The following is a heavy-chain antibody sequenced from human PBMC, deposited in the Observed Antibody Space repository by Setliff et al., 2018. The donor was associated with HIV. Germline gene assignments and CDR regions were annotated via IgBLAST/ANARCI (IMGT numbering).Heavy chain of an antibody. J-gene: IGHJ4*02. V-gene: IGHV3-23*05. D-gene: IGHD5-12*01. Sequence: GESLKISCAASGFTFSSYAMTWVRQAPGKGLEWVSSISRSGSDTFYSDSVKGRFTISRDNSKNTVYLQMNSLRAEDTGVYYCHSGYDTEEQSYFDYWGQGTLVTVSS. CDR2: ISRSGSDT. CDR1: GFTFSSYA. CDR3: HSGYDTEEQSYFDY.